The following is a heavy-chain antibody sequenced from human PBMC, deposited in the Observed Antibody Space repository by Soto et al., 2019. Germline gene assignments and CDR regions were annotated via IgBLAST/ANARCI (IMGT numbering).Heavy chain of an antibody. CDR2: IRSKAYGGTT. J-gene: IGHJ6*02. Sequence: GSLRLSCTASGFTFGDDAMSWGRQAPGKGLEWVGFIRSKAYGGTTEYAASVKGRFTISRDDSKSIAYMQMNSLKTEDTAVYYCTRVQSHWSGYYWCSIRYGMDVWGQGTTVTVSS. D-gene: IGHD3-3*01. CDR3: TRVQSHWSGYYWCSIRYGMDV. V-gene: IGHV3-49*04. CDR1: GFTFGDDA.